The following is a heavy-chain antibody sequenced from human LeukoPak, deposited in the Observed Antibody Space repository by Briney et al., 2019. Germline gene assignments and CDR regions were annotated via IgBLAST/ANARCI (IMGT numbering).Heavy chain of an antibody. Sequence: SETLSLTCAVYGGSFSGYYWSWIRQPPGKGLEWIGEINHSGSTNYNPSLKSRVTISVDTSKNQFSLKLGSVTAADTAVYYCARAPRRYGSGSTHRYYYYGMDVWGKGTTVTVSS. J-gene: IGHJ6*04. V-gene: IGHV4-34*01. D-gene: IGHD3-10*01. CDR3: ARAPRRYGSGSTHRYYYYGMDV. CDR2: INHSGST. CDR1: GGSFSGYY.